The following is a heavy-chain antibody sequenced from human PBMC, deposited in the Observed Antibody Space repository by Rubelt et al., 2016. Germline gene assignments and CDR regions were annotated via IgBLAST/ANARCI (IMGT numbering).Heavy chain of an antibody. J-gene: IGHJ6*03. D-gene: IGHD2-2*01. CDR2: IYWDDDK. V-gene: IGHV2-5*02. CDR3: GRILSGVPAAINCCYYMDG. Sequence: QITLKESGPTLVKPTQTLTLTCTFSGFSLSTSGVGVGWLRQLPGKALAWPPLIYWDDDKRYSPSLKSRLTITKDTSKNQVVLTMTYSDPMNTATCFCGRILSGVPAAINCCYYMDGWGQGTTVAVSS. CDR1: GFSLSTSGVG.